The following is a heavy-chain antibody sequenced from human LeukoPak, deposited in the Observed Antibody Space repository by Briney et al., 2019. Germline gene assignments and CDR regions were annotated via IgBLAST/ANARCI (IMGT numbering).Heavy chain of an antibody. CDR1: GFTVSSNY. V-gene: IGHV3-53*01. Sequence: SGGSLRLSCAASGFTVSSNYMSWVRQAPGKGLEWVSVIYSGGSTYYADSVKGRFTISRDNSKNTLYLQMNSLRAEDTAVYYCARQWEPDAFDIWGQGTMVTVSS. D-gene: IGHD1-26*01. CDR2: IYSGGST. J-gene: IGHJ3*02. CDR3: ARQWEPDAFDI.